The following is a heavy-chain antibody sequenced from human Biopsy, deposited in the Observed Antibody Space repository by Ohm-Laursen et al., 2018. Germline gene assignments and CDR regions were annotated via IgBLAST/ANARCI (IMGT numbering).Heavy chain of an antibody. Sequence: SETLSLTCTVSGGSISNYYCAWIRQSPGKGLEWIGYIYHTGSANYNPSLRSRVTLSLDTSKNQFSLRLTSLTAADTAVYYCASHDSSGWWFFDNWGQGTLVTVS. CDR3: ASHDSSGWWFFDN. CDR1: GGSISNYY. J-gene: IGHJ4*02. D-gene: IGHD6-19*01. CDR2: IYHTGSA. V-gene: IGHV4-59*01.